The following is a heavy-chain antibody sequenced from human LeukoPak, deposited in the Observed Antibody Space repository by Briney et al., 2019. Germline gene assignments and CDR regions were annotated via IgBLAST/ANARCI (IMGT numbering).Heavy chain of an antibody. CDR2: IYSGGST. V-gene: IGHV3-53*01. CDR1: GFTVSSNY. CDR3: ALDSGPYYFDY. Sequence: PGGSLRLSCAASGFTVSSNYMSWVRQAPGKGLEWVSVIYSGGSTYYADSVKGRFTISRDNSKNTLYLQVNSLRAEDTAVYYCALDSGPYYFDYWGQGTLVTVSS. J-gene: IGHJ4*02. D-gene: IGHD3/OR15-3a*01.